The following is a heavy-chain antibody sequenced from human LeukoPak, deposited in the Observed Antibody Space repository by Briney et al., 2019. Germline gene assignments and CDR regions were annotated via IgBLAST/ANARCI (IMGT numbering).Heavy chain of an antibody. Sequence: GGSLRPSCAASGFTFSSYAMSWVRQAPGKGLEWVSAISGSGGSTYYADSVKGRFTISRDNSKNTLYLQMNSLRAEDTAVYYCASENYYGSGSYYVPHYWGQGTLVTVSS. CDR1: GFTFSSYA. J-gene: IGHJ4*02. D-gene: IGHD3-10*01. V-gene: IGHV3-23*01. CDR3: ASENYYGSGSYYVPHY. CDR2: ISGSGGST.